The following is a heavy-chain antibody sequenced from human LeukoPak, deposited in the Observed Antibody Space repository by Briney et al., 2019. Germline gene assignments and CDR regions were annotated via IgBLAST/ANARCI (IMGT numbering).Heavy chain of an antibody. J-gene: IGHJ6*02. D-gene: IGHD5-12*01. CDR3: ARVHIEKTAPSYYYYGMDV. CDR1: GYTFINYY. Sequence: ASVKVSCKASGYTFINYYMHWVRQAPGQGLEWMGIINPSGGSTSSAQQLQGRVTMTADTSTSTVYMDLNSLRSEDTAVYYCARVHIEKTAPSYYYYGMDVWGQGTTVTVSS. V-gene: IGHV1-46*04. CDR2: INPSGGST.